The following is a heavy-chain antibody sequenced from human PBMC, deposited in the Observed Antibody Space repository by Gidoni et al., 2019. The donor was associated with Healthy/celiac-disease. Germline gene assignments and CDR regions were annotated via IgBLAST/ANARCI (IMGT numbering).Heavy chain of an antibody. D-gene: IGHD3-9*01. CDR1: GGSFSGYY. CDR2: INHSGST. V-gene: IGHV4-34*01. CDR3: ARGPRRIFGYMDV. J-gene: IGHJ6*03. Sequence: QVQLQQWGAGLLKPSETLSLTCAVYGGSFSGYYWSWIRQPPGKGLEWIGEINHSGSTNYNPSLKSRVTISVDTSKNQFSLKLSSVTAADTAVYYCARGPRRIFGYMDVWGKGTTVTVSS.